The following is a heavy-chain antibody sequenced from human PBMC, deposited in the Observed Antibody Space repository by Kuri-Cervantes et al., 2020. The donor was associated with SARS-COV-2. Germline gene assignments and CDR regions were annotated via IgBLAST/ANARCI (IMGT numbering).Heavy chain of an antibody. CDR2: IWYDGSNK. J-gene: IGHJ4*02. CDR1: GFTFSGSA. D-gene: IGHD2-2*01. V-gene: IGHV3-33*08. Sequence: GESLKISCAASGFTFSGSAMHWVRQAPGKGLEWVAVIWYDGSNKYYADSVKGRFTISRDNSKNTLYLQMNSLRAEDTAVYYCARDLVPAAMLDYWGQGTLVTVSS. CDR3: ARDLVPAAMLDY.